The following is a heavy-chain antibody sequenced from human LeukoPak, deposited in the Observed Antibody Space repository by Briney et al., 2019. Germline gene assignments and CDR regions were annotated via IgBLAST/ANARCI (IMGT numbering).Heavy chain of an antibody. J-gene: IGHJ4*02. Sequence: GGSLRLSCAASGFTFSSYWMSWVRQAPGKGLEWVANIKQDGSEKYYVDSVKGRFTISRDNAKNSLYLQMNSLRAEDTAVYYCASNGYCSGGSCAFDYWGQGTLVTVSS. D-gene: IGHD2-15*01. CDR1: GFTFSSYW. CDR3: ASNGYCSGGSCAFDY. V-gene: IGHV3-7*03. CDR2: IKQDGSEK.